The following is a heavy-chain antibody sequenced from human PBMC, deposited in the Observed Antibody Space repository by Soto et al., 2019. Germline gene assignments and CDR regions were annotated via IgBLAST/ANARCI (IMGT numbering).Heavy chain of an antibody. V-gene: IGHV4-59*01. J-gene: IGHJ4*02. CDR2: IYYSGST. D-gene: IGHD4-17*01. CDR1: GGSISSYY. CDR3: AREVSRGYGDYLTFYFDY. Sequence: SETLSLTCTVSGGSISSYYWSWIRQPPGKGLEWIGYIYYSGSTNYNPSLKSRVTISVDTSKNQFSLKLSSVTAADTAVYYCAREVSRGYGDYLTFYFDYWGQGTPVTVSS.